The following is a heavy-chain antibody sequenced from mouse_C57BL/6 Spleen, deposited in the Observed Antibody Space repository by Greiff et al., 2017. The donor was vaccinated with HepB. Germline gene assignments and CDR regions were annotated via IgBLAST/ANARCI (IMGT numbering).Heavy chain of an antibody. CDR3: ASNDGYDTGYAMDY. Sequence: VQLQQSGPELVKPGASVKISCKASGYSFTGYYMNWVKQSPEKSLEWIGEINPSTGGTTYNQKFKAKATLTVDKSSSTAYMQLKSLTSEDSAVYDCASNDGYDTGYAMDYWGQGTSVTVSS. D-gene: IGHD2-2*01. J-gene: IGHJ4*01. CDR2: INPSTGGT. CDR1: GYSFTGYY. V-gene: IGHV1-42*01.